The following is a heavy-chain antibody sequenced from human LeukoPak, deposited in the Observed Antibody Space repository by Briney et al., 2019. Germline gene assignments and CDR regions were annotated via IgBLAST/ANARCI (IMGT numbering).Heavy chain of an antibody. CDR1: GYTFTSYG. CDR3: ARDVWSYDSSGYYFNWFDP. V-gene: IGHV1-18*01. CDR2: ISAYNGNT. J-gene: IGHJ5*02. Sequence: ASVKVSCKASGYTFTSYGISWVRQAPGQGLEWMGWISAYNGNTNYAQKLQGRVTMTTDTSTGTAYMELRSLRSDDTAVYYCARDVWSYDSSGYYFNWFDPWGQGTLVTVSS. D-gene: IGHD3-22*01.